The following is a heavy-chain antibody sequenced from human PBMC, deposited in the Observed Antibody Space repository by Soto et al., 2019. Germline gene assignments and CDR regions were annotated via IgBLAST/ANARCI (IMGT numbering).Heavy chain of an antibody. V-gene: IGHV4-4*07. CDR3: VRDGTKTLRDWFDP. Sequence: QVQLQESGPGLVTPSETLSLPCTVSGASISGYYWSWIRKSAGKGLEWIGRIYATGPTDYNPSLKSRVMLSVDTSKKQLSLKLRSVTAADTAVYYCVRDGTKTLRDWFDPWGQGISVTVSS. CDR2: IYATGPT. J-gene: IGHJ5*02. CDR1: GASISGYY. D-gene: IGHD1-1*01.